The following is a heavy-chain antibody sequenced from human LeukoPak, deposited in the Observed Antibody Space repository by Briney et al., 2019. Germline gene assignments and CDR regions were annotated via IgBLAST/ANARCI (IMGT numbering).Heavy chain of an antibody. CDR2: IIPVFGTA. J-gene: IGHJ4*02. Sequence: ASVKVSCKASGGTFSSYAISWVRQAPGQGLEWMGGIIPVFGTANYAQKFQGRVTITADESTSTAYMELSSLRSEGTAVYYCARDGAHYGSGSYLDYWGQGTLVTVSS. D-gene: IGHD3-10*01. CDR3: ARDGAHYGSGSYLDY. CDR1: GGTFSSYA. V-gene: IGHV1-69*13.